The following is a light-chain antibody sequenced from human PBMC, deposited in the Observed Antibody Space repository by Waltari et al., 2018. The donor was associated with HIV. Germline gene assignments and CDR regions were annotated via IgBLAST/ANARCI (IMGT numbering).Light chain of an antibody. CDR3: QQYYSTPWT. CDR1: QNVLSSSNNKNY. Sequence: DIVMTQSPDSLAVSPGERATINRKSSQNVLSSSNNKNYLVWYQQKPGQPPKLLIYWASTRESGVPDRFSGSGSGTDFTLTITSLQAEDVAVYYCQQYYSTPWTFGQGTKVEIK. V-gene: IGKV4-1*01. J-gene: IGKJ1*01. CDR2: WAS.